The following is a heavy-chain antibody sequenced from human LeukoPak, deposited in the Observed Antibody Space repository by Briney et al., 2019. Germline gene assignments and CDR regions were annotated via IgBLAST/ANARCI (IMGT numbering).Heavy chain of an antibody. J-gene: IGHJ4*02. V-gene: IGHV3-53*05. CDR2: IYSGGST. CDR1: GFTVSSNY. D-gene: IGHD2/OR15-2a*01. Sequence: GGSLRLSCAASGFTVSSNYMSWVRQAPGKGLEWVSVIYSGGSTYYADSVKGRLTISRDNSKNTVSLQMNSLRAEDTAIYYCARDLSEKYSIDYWGQGTLVTVSS. CDR3: ARDLSEKYSIDY.